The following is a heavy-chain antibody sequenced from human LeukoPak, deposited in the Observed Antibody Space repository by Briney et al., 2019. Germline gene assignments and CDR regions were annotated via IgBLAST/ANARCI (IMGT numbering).Heavy chain of an antibody. CDR3: AKAPRNSGYYYGHYFDY. D-gene: IGHD3-22*01. V-gene: IGHV3-23*01. CDR2: ISGSGGST. Sequence: QSGGSLRLSCAASGFTFSSYAMSWVRQAPGKGLEWVSAISGSGGSTYHADSVKGRFTISRDNSKNTLYLQMNSLRAEDTAVYYCAKAPRNSGYYYGHYFDYWGQGTLVTVSS. J-gene: IGHJ4*02. CDR1: GFTFSSYA.